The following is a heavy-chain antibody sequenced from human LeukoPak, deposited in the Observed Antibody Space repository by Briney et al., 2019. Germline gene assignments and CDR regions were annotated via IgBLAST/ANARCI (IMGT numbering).Heavy chain of an antibody. CDR3: ARRLTYYYGSGSYRHYYYMDV. CDR1: GGSFSGYY. J-gene: IGHJ6*03. D-gene: IGHD3-10*01. CDR2: SNHSGST. Sequence: PSETLSLTCAVYGGSFSGYYWSWIRQPPGKGLEWIGESNHSGSTNYNPSLKSRVTISVDTSKNQFSLKLSSVTAADTAVYYCARRLTYYYGSGSYRHYYYMDVWGKGTTVTISS. V-gene: IGHV4-34*01.